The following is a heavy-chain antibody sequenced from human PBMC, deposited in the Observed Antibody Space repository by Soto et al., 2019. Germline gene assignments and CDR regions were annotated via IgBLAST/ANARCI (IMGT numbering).Heavy chain of an antibody. CDR1: GYSISSGYY. Sequence: SETLSLTCAVSGYSISSGYYWGWIRQPPGKGLEWIGSIYHNGDTDYNPSLKSRATISIDTSKNQFSLNLRSVTASDTAVYYCARGHGYDSWGQGTLVTVSS. D-gene: IGHD3-22*01. CDR3: ARGHGYDS. CDR2: IYHNGDT. V-gene: IGHV4-38-2*01. J-gene: IGHJ4*02.